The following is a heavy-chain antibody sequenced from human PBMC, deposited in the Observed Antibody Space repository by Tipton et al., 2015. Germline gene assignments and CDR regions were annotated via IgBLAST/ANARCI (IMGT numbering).Heavy chain of an antibody. CDR3: AKEMSRRGSYWPSFDY. CDR2: ISYDGSNK. J-gene: IGHJ4*02. D-gene: IGHD1-26*01. V-gene: IGHV3-30*18. CDR1: GFNLSSYG. Sequence: SLRLSCAASGFNLSSYGMHWVRQAPGKGLEWVAFISYDGSNKYYADSVKGRFTISRDNSKNTLYLQMNSLRAEDTAVYYCAKEMSRRGSYWPSFDYWGRGTLVTVSS.